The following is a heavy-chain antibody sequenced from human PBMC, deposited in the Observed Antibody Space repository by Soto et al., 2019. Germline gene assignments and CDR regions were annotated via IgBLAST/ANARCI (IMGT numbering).Heavy chain of an antibody. CDR1: GGSISSSSYY. V-gene: IGHV4-39*01. CDR2: IYYSGST. J-gene: IGHJ4*02. CDR3: ARFPPRGQNYHDSSGYYLSYPY. D-gene: IGHD3-22*01. Sequence: PSETLSLTCTVSGGSISSSSYYWGWIRQPPGKGLEWIGSIYYSGSTYYNPSLKSRVTISVDTSKNQFSLKLSSVIAADTAVYYCARFPPRGQNYHDSSGYYLSYPYWGQGTLVTVSS.